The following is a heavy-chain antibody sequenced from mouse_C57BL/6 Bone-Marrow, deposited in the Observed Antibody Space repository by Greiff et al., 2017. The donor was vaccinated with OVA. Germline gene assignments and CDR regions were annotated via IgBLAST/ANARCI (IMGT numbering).Heavy chain of an antibody. CDR2: IYPRSGNT. CDR1: GYTFTSYG. Sequence: VQLQQSGAELARPGASVKLSCKASGYTFTSYGISWVKQRTGQGLEWIGEIYPRSGNTSYNEKFKGKATLSADKSSSTAYMERRRRTCEDSAVDWWARERGDDYGSLDYWGQGTRRTVSA. D-gene: IGHD1-1*01. V-gene: IGHV1-81*01. J-gene: IGHJ2*03. CDR3: ARERGDDYGSLDY.